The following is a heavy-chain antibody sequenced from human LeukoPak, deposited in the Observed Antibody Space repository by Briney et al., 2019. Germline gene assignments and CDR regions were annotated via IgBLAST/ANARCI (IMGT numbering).Heavy chain of an antibody. D-gene: IGHD1-26*01. J-gene: IGHJ4*02. CDR3: ATISGSFEYLDY. CDR1: GYTFSSYA. CDR2: ISASGGVT. V-gene: IGHV3-23*01. Sequence: ASVKVSCKASGYTFSSYAMSWVRQAPGKGLEWVSGISASGGVTYSAESVRGRFTISRDNSKNTLYLQMNSLRVDDTAAYYCATISGSFEYLDYWGQGTLVTVSS.